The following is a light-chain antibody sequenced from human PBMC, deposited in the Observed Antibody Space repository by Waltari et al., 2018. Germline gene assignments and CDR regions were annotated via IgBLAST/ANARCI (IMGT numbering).Light chain of an antibody. V-gene: IGLV1-44*01. CDR1: SSNIGGTV. J-gene: IGLJ1*01. CDR3: VAWDDSLTGYV. CDR2: SSD. Sequence: QSVLTQPPSTSGTPGQRVIISCSGSSSNIGGTVVNWYQQIPRTAPKLLIYSSDQRPSGVPDRFSGSKSGTSASLAISGLQSEDEADYYCVAWDDSLTGYVFGTGTKVTVL.